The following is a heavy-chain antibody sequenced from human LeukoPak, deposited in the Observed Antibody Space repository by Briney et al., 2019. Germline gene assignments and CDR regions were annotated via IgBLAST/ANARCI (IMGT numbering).Heavy chain of an antibody. D-gene: IGHD2/OR15-2a*01. J-gene: IGHJ5*02. CDR1: GYRFTSYW. V-gene: IGHV5-51*01. Sequence: GESLKISCKGSGYRFTSYWIGWVRQMPGKGLEWMGIIYPADSNTRYSPSFQGQVTISADKSISTAYLQWSSLKASDTAMYYCARHRMKEWFDPWGQGTLVTVSS. CDR3: ARHRMKEWFDP. CDR2: IYPADSNT.